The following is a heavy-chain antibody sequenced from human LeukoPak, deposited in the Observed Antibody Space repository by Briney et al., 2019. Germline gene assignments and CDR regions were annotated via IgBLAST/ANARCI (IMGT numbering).Heavy chain of an antibody. Sequence: ASVKVSCKASGYTSTGYYMHWVRQAPGQGLEWMGWINPNSGGTNYAQKFQGRVTMTRDTSISTAYMELSRLRSDDTAVYYCARVTGEAYYDFWSGYYGPLPFDYWGQGTLVTVSS. J-gene: IGHJ4*02. CDR1: GYTSTGYY. CDR3: ARVTGEAYYDFWSGYYGPLPFDY. V-gene: IGHV1-2*02. CDR2: INPNSGGT. D-gene: IGHD3-3*01.